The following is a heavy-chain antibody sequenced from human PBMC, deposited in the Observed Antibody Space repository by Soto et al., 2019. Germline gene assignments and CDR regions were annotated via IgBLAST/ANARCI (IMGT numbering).Heavy chain of an antibody. CDR2: IKKDESKK. CDR1: GLTFSDYW. J-gene: IGHJ3*02. CDR3: ARDVSRGSGPYYRDADDR. Sequence: EVQLVESGGGLVQPGESLRLSCAASGLTFSDYWMTWVRQAPGKGLEWVANIKKDESKKSYLDSVRGRFTISRDNARNSLYLQMDSRRAEDTALYYCARDVSRGSGPYYRDADDRWGQGKMVTVSS. D-gene: IGHD1-26*01. V-gene: IGHV3-7*05.